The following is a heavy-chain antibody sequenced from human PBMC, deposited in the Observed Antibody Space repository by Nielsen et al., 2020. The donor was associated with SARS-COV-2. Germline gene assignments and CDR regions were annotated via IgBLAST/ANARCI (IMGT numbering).Heavy chain of an antibody. J-gene: IGHJ5*02. D-gene: IGHD2/OR15-2a*01. CDR2: IHYSGTT. Sequence: SGPLSLPCTVSGDSTSSGGYYWNWVRQQPGQGLEWIGHIHYSGTTNYNPSLESRATISVDTSKSRFSLPLSSVTAADTAVYCCARVVAKIEYSIRWFDPWGQGLLVTVSS. V-gene: IGHV4-31*03. CDR3: ARVVAKIEYSIRWFDP. CDR1: GDSTSSGGYY.